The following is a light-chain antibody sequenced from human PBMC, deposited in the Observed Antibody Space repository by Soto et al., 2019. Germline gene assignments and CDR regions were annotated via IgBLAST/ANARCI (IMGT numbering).Light chain of an antibody. Sequence: EIVLTQSPGTLSFSPGERATLSCRASQSVSSSYLAWYQQKPGQAPRLLIYGASSRATGIPDRFSGSGSGTDFTLTISRLEPEDFAVDYCQQYGSSPLTFGGGTKVDIK. V-gene: IGKV3-20*01. J-gene: IGKJ4*01. CDR3: QQYGSSPLT. CDR1: QSVSSSY. CDR2: GAS.